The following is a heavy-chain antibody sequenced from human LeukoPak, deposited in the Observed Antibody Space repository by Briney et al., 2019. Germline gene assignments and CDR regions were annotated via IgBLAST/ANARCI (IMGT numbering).Heavy chain of an antibody. Sequence: ASVKVSCKASGYTFTSYGISWVRQAPGQGLEWLGRISAYNGNTNYAQKLQGRVTMTTDTSTSTAYMELRSLRSDDTAVYYCARLYYYDSSGYYADYWGQGTLVTVSS. CDR2: ISAYNGNT. CDR3: ARLYYYDSSGYYADY. V-gene: IGHV1-18*01. D-gene: IGHD3-22*01. J-gene: IGHJ4*02. CDR1: GYTFTSYG.